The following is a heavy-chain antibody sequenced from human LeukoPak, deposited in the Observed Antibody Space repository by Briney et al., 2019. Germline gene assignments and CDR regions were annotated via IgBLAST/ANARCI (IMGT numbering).Heavy chain of an antibody. V-gene: IGHV4-59*11. CDR3: ARDRRRELLHAFDI. D-gene: IGHD1-26*01. CDR1: GGSISRHY. Sequence: SATLSLTCTVSGGSISRHYWSWIRQPPGKGLEWIAYIDYSGSTNYNPSLKSRVTISGDASKNQFSLKLSSVTAADTAVYHCARDRRRELLHAFDIWGQGTMVTVSS. J-gene: IGHJ3*02. CDR2: IDYSGST.